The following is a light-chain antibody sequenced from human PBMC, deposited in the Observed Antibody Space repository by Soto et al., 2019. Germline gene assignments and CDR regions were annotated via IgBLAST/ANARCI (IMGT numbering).Light chain of an antibody. Sequence: DIQMTQSPSSLSASVGDRVSITCQASQDIGDFLNWYQQTPGKAPKLLIFGASNLHIGVPSRFSGSGSGTEFTLTINNLQREDFATYYCQESFFTLGTFGRGTKVDIK. CDR2: GAS. CDR1: QDIGDF. J-gene: IGKJ1*01. CDR3: QESFFTLGT. V-gene: IGKV1-39*01.